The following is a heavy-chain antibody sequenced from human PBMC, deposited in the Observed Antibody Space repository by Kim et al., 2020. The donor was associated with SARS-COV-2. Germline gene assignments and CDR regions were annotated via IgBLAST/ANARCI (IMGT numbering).Heavy chain of an antibody. D-gene: IGHD3-10*01. V-gene: IGHV1-69*04. CDR2: IIPILGIA. CDR3: ARDLGEVEDGSGSYPFDY. CDR1: GGTFSSYA. J-gene: IGHJ4*02. Sequence: SVKVSCKASGGTFSSYAISWVRQAPGQGLEWMGRIIPILGIANYAQKFQGRVTITADKSTSTAYMELSSLRSEDTAVYYCARDLGEVEDGSGSYPFDYWGQGTLVTVSS.